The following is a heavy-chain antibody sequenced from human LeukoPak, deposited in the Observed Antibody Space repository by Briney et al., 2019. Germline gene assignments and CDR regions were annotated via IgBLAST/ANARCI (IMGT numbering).Heavy chain of an antibody. J-gene: IGHJ6*03. CDR1: GFTFSSNY. V-gene: IGHV3-66*02. CDR3: ARDSAVHYYMDV. CDR2: IYSGGST. D-gene: IGHD3-10*01. Sequence: PGGSLRLSCAASGFTFSSNYMSWLRQAPGKGLEWVSVIYSGGSTYYADYVKGRFNISRDNSKNTLYLQMNSLRAEDTAVYYCARDSAVHYYMDVWGKGTTVTVSS.